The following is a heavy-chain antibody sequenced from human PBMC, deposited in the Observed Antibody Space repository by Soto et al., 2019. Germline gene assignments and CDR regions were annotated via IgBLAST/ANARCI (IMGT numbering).Heavy chain of an antibody. D-gene: IGHD5-18*01. CDR2: IYYSGST. CDR3: ARDGRTSFKYSYGTFDY. J-gene: IGHJ4*02. Sequence: PSETLSLTCTVSGGSISSGGYYWSWIRQHPGKGLEWIGYIYYSGSTYYNPSLKSRVTISVDTSKNQFSLKLSSVTAADTAVYYCARDGRTSFKYSYGTFDYWGQGTLVTVSS. CDR1: GGSISSGGYY. V-gene: IGHV4-31*03.